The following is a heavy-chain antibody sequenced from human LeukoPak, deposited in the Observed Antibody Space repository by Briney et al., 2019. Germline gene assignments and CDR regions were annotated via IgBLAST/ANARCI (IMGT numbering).Heavy chain of an antibody. CDR2: IYTSGST. Sequence: SETLSLTCTVSGGSISSYYWSWIRQPAGKGLEWIGRIYTSGSTNYNPSLKSRVTMSVDTSKNQFSLKLSSVTAADTAVYYCASSPPLLWFGGFRYYMDVWGKGTTVTVSS. J-gene: IGHJ6*03. V-gene: IGHV4-4*07. CDR1: GGSISSYY. CDR3: ASSPPLLWFGGFRYYMDV. D-gene: IGHD3-10*01.